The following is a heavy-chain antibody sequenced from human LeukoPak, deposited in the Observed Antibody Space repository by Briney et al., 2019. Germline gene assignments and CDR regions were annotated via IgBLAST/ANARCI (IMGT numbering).Heavy chain of an antibody. CDR3: ARETEYYYDSSGYYYEYYFDY. V-gene: IGHV4-30-2*01. CDR1: GGSISSGGYS. D-gene: IGHD3-22*01. CDR2: IYHSGST. Sequence: PSETLSLTCAVSGGSISSGGYSWSWIRQPPGKGLEWIGYIYHSGSTYYNPSLKSRVTISVDRSKNQFSLKLNSVTAADTAVYYCARETEYYYDSSGYYYEYYFDYWGQGTLVTVSS. J-gene: IGHJ4*02.